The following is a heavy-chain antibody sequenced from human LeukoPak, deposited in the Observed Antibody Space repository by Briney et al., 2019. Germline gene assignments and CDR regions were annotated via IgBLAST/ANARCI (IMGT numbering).Heavy chain of an antibody. CDR2: IYYSGST. Sequence: SETLSLTCTVFGGSISSYYWSWIRQPPGEGLEWIGCIYYSGSTNYNPSLKSRGTISVDTSKNQFSLKLSSVTAADTAVYYCASTNAAMVTGWGFDYWGQGTLVTVSS. CDR1: GGSISSYY. CDR3: ASTNAAMVTGWGFDY. D-gene: IGHD5-18*01. J-gene: IGHJ4*02. V-gene: IGHV4-59*01.